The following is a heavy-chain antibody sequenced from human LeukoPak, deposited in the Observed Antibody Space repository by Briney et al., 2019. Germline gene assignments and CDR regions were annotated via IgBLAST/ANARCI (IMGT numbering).Heavy chain of an antibody. J-gene: IGHJ3*02. V-gene: IGHV4-59*01. CDR3: ARGLIRQSAFDI. CDR2: IYYSGST. D-gene: IGHD2-8*01. Sequence: SETLSLTCTVSGGSISSYYWSWIRQPPGKGLGWIAYIYYSGSTNYNPSLKSRVTISIDTSKNQFSLKLNSVTAADTAVYYCARGLIRQSAFDIWGQGTMVTVPS. CDR1: GGSISSYY.